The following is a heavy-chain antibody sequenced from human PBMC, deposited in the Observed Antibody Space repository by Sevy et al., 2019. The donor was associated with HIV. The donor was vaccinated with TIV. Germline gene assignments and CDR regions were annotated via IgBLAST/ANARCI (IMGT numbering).Heavy chain of an antibody. D-gene: IGHD2-2*01. V-gene: IGHV3-64D*06. Sequence: GGSLRLSCSASGFTFSSYAMHWVRQAPGKGLEYVSAISSNGGSTYYADSVKGRFSISRDNSKNTLYLQMCSLRAEDTAVYYCVNRYCSSTSCYGARYYGMDVWGQGTTVTVSS. J-gene: IGHJ6*02. CDR2: ISSNGGST. CDR3: VNRYCSSTSCYGARYYGMDV. CDR1: GFTFSSYA.